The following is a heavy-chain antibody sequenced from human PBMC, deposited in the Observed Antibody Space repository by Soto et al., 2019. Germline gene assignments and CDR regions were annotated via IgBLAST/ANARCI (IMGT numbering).Heavy chain of an antibody. Sequence: QVQLVQSGAEVKKPGASVKVSCKASGYTFTSYYMHWVRQAPGQGLEWMGIINPSGGSTSYAQKFPGRVTMTRDTATSTVYMELSSLRSEDTAVYYCARVGRIAVADGFSVLPDYWGQGTLVTVS. CDR1: GYTFTSYY. V-gene: IGHV1-46*03. D-gene: IGHD6-19*01. J-gene: IGHJ4*02. CDR2: INPSGGST. CDR3: ARVGRIAVADGFSVLPDY.